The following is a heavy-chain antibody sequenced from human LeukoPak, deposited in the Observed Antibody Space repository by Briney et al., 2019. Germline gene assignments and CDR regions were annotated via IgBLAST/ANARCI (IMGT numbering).Heavy chain of an antibody. V-gene: IGHV1-8*01. CDR3: ARGRLNGNVDF. CDR1: GYTFTGYD. J-gene: IGHJ4*02. Sequence: ASVKVSCKTSGYTFTGYDINWVRQAAGQGFEWMGWMHPNSGDTGYAHNLQGRITITRDSSTATVFMELSSLRSEDTAMYYCARGRLNGNVDFRGQGTLVTVSS. D-gene: IGHD1-20*01. CDR2: MHPNSGDT.